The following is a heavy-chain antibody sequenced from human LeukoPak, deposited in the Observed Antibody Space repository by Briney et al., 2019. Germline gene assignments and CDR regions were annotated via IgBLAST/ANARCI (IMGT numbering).Heavy chain of an antibody. CDR1: EFSLSITGVG. D-gene: IGHD1-26*01. CDR3: VHIERGSLRH. CDR2: IYWDNDK. Sequence: SGPTLVNPTQTLTLTCTFSEFSLSITGVGVVWIRQPSGKAMEWLALIYWDNDKRYSPSLKSNLTITKDTSKNQVVLRMTNMDPVDTATYYCVHIERGSLRHWGQGTLVTVSS. V-gene: IGHV2-5*02. J-gene: IGHJ1*01.